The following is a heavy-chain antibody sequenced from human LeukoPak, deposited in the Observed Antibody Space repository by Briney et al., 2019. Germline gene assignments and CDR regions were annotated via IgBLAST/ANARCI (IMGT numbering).Heavy chain of an antibody. Sequence: PGGSLRLSCAASGSTFSDHYMDWVRQAPGKGLEWVGRTKNKANSYTTEYAASVKGRFTISRDDSKNSLYLQMNSLRTEDTAVYYCVSWISGHGYWGQGTLVTVSS. D-gene: IGHD1-26*01. CDR3: VSWISGHGY. J-gene: IGHJ4*02. V-gene: IGHV3-72*01. CDR2: TKNKANSYTT. CDR1: GSTFSDHY.